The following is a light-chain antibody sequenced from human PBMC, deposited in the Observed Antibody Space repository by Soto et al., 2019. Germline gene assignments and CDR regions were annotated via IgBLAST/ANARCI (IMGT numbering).Light chain of an antibody. CDR1: SSNIGAGYH. CDR2: VTI. CDR3: QSYDSTLSARYV. J-gene: IGLJ1*01. Sequence: QSVLTQPPSVSGSPGQRVTISCTGSSSNIGAGYHVHWYQQRTGTAPKLLIFVTINRPSGVPDRFSGSKSGTSASLAITGLEAEDEGDYYYQSYDSTLSARYVFGTGTKLTVL. V-gene: IGLV1-40*01.